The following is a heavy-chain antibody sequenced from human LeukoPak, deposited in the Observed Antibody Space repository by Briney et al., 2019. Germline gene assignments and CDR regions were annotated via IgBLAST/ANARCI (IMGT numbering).Heavy chain of an antibody. V-gene: IGHV4-30-2*01. CDR2: INHSGST. Sequence: SQTLSLTCAVSGGSISSGGYSWSWIRQPPGKGLEWIGEINHSGSTNYNPSLKSRVTISVDTFKNQFSLKLSSVTAADTAVYYCARVPSSGWYFDYWGQGTLVTVSS. D-gene: IGHD6-19*01. CDR1: GGSISSGGYS. J-gene: IGHJ4*02. CDR3: ARVPSSGWYFDY.